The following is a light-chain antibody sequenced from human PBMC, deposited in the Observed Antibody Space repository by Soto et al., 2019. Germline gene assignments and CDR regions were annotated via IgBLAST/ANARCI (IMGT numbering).Light chain of an antibody. J-gene: IGKJ1*01. CDR1: QSVDIS. V-gene: IGKV4-1*01. CDR3: QQYYSTRT. Sequence: EIVLTQSPATLSVSPGERVILSCRASQSVDISLAWYQQKPGQPPKLLIYWASTRESGVPDRFSGSGSGTDFTLTISSLQAEDVAVYYCQQYYSTRTFGQGTKVDIK. CDR2: WAS.